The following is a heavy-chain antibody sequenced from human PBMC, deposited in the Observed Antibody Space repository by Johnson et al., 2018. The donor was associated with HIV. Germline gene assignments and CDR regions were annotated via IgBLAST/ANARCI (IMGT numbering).Heavy chain of an antibody. CDR2: ISWNSGSI. CDR1: GFTFDDYA. CDR3: ASTRRGAFDI. Sequence: VQLVESGGGLVQPGGSLRLSCAASGFTFDDYAMHWVRQAPGKGLEWVSGISWNSGSIGYADSVKGRFTISRDNAKNSLYLQMDSLRVEDTAVYYCASTRRGAFDIWGQGTMVTVSS. D-gene: IGHD6-6*01. V-gene: IGHV3-9*01. J-gene: IGHJ3*02.